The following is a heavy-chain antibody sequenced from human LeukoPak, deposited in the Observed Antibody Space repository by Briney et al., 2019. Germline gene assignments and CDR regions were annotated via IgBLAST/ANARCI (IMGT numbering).Heavy chain of an antibody. V-gene: IGHV4-34*01. J-gene: IGHJ4*02. Sequence: PSETLSLTCAVYGGSFSGYYWSWIRQPPGKGLEWIGEINHSGSTNYNPSLKSRVTISVDTSKNQFPLKLSSVTAADTAVYYCARGAGGGSGSYFSGYWGQGTLVTVSS. CDR1: GGSFSGYY. D-gene: IGHD3-10*01. CDR2: INHSGST. CDR3: ARGAGGGSGSYFSGY.